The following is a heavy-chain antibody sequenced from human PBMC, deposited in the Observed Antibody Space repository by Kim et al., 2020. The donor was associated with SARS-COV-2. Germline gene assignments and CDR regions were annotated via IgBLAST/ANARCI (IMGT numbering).Heavy chain of an antibody. D-gene: IGHD3-9*01. CDR3: AREDYDILTGQRHFDY. CDR2: IYYSGST. J-gene: IGHJ4*02. CDR1: GGSISSYY. V-gene: IGHV4-59*01. Sequence: SETLSLTCTVSGGSISSYYWSWIRQPPGKGLEWIGYIYYSGSTNYNPSLKSRVTISVDTSKNQFSLKLSSVTAADTAVYYCAREDYDILTGQRHFDYWGQGTLVTVSS.